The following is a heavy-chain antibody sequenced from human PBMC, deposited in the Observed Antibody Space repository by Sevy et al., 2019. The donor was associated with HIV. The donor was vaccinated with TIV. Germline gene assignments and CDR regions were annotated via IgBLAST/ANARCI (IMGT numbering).Heavy chain of an antibody. Sequence: ASVKVSCKASGYTFTDNYVHWVRQAPGQGLEWMGRINPKSGGTKYAQIFQGRFTMTRDTSISTAYMEVTRLRFDDTALYYCAREAGSTYYGLIDFWGQGSLVTVSS. CDR3: AREAGSTYYGLIDF. CDR2: INPKSGGT. CDR1: GYTFTDNY. V-gene: IGHV1-2*06. D-gene: IGHD1-26*01. J-gene: IGHJ4*02.